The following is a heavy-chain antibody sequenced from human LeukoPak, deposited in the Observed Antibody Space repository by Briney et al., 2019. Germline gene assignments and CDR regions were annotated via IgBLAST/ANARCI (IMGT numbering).Heavy chain of an antibody. V-gene: IGHV3-23*01. CDR2: IAGRGDAT. CDR1: DFSFITYA. Sequence: GGSLRLSCAGSDFSFITYAMSWVRQAPGKGLEWVSTIAGRGDATYYADSVKGRFTISRDNTQNSLYLQMNSLRAEDTAVYYCARDQTPYYWGQGTLVTVSS. CDR3: ARDQTPYY. J-gene: IGHJ4*02.